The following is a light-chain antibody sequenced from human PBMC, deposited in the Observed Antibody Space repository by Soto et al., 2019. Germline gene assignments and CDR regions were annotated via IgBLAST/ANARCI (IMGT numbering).Light chain of an antibody. V-gene: IGKV3-15*01. CDR1: QKIHDK. J-gene: IGKJ4*01. CDR2: DAS. Sequence: IAIPPFPATISLSPGDSVSLSCRSSQKIHDKLAWYQQKPGQTPRLLIYDASTRATGISGSFSGSGSGTEFTLTISSLQSEDFAVYYCQHYNRCPLTFGGGTKV. CDR3: QHYNRCPLT.